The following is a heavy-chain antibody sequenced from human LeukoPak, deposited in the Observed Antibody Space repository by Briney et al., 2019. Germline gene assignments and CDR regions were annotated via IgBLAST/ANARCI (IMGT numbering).Heavy chain of an antibody. D-gene: IGHD6-19*01. CDR3: ARKLYSSGWSRRSDIDY. V-gene: IGHV1-18*01. CDR2: ITAYNGKT. J-gene: IGHJ4*02. CDR1: GYTFSSYG. Sequence: ASVKVSCKASGYTFSSYGFSWVRQAPGQGLEWMGWITAYNGKTDYAQNLQGRVTMTTDTSTSTGYMELRSLRSDDTAVYYCARKLYSSGWSRRSDIDYWGQGTLVTVSS.